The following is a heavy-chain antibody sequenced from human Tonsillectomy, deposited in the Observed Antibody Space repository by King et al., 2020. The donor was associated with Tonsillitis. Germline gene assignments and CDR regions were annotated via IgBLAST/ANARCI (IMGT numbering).Heavy chain of an antibody. J-gene: IGHJ3*02. Sequence: VQLVESGGGLVQPGGSLRLSCAASGFTFSSYAMSWVRQAPGKGLEWVSAISGSGGSTYYADSVKGRFTISRDNSKNTLYLQMNSLRAEDTAVYYCARVRSSGSYGLEDAFDIWGQGTMVTVSS. V-gene: IGHV3-23*04. CDR3: ARVRSSGSYGLEDAFDI. D-gene: IGHD3-22*01. CDR2: ISGSGGST. CDR1: GFTFSSYA.